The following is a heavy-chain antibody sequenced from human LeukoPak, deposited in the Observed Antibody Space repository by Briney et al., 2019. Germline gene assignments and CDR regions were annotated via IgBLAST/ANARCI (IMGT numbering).Heavy chain of an antibody. Sequence: SETLSLTCAVYGGSFSGYYWSWIRQPPGKGLEWIGEINHSGSTNYNPSLKSRVTISVDTSKNQFSLKLSSVTAADTAVYYCARGSDRRRHFQHWGQGTLVTVSS. J-gene: IGHJ1*01. CDR2: INHSGST. V-gene: IGHV4-34*01. D-gene: IGHD2-15*01. CDR1: GGSFSGYY. CDR3: ARGSDRRRHFQH.